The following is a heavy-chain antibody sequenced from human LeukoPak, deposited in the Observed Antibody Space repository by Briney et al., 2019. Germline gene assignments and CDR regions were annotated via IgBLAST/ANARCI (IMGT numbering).Heavy chain of an antibody. CDR2: ISSSSSTI. CDR3: ARDLGKGY. J-gene: IGHJ4*02. V-gene: IGHV3-48*01. D-gene: IGHD1-26*01. CDR1: GFTFSSYS. Sequence: GGSLRLSCAASGFTFSSYSMNWVRQAPGKGLEWVSYISSSSSTIYYADSVKGRFTISRDNAKNSLYLQMNSLRAEDTAVYYCARDLGKGYWGQGTLVTVSS.